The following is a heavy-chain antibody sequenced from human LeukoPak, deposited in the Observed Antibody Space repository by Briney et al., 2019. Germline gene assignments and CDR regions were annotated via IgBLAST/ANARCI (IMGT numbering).Heavy chain of an antibody. J-gene: IGHJ3*02. CDR1: GSTLSSYT. V-gene: IGHV3-21*01. CDR3: ARDLIVVVVTDSEAFDI. D-gene: IGHD2-15*01. Sequence: GGSLRLSCEASGSTLSSYTMNWVRQAPGKGLEWVSSISSSSSYIYYADSVRGRFTISRDNAKNALHLQMNSLRVEDTAVYYCARDLIVVVVTDSEAFDIWGQGTMVTVSS. CDR2: ISSSSSYI.